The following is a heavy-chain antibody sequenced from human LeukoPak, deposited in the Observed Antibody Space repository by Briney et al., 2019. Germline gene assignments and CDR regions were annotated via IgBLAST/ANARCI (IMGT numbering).Heavy chain of an antibody. Sequence: GGSLRLSCAVSGFTVSSNYMSWVRQAPGKGLEWVSAISGGGGSTYYADSVKGRFTISRDNSKNTLYLQMNSLRSDDTAVYYCARVFYIGTEAYYDILTGYYNYGMDVWGQGTTVTVSS. CDR1: GFTVSSNY. CDR3: ARVFYIGTEAYYDILTGYYNYGMDV. V-gene: IGHV3-23*01. J-gene: IGHJ6*02. CDR2: ISGGGGST. D-gene: IGHD3-9*01.